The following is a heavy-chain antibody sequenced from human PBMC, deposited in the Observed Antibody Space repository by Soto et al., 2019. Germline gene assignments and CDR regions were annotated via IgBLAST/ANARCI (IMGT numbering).Heavy chain of an antibody. CDR2: IWYDGTNK. V-gene: IGHV3-33*06. J-gene: IGHJ4*02. CDR1: GFTFSSYG. Sequence: GGSLRLSCAASGFTFSSYGMHWVRQAPGKGLEWVAVIWYDGTNKYYVESVKGRFTISRDNSKNTSSLQMNSLRAEDTAVYYCAKYTDYYDSRAPSRWGQGTLVTVSS. D-gene: IGHD3-22*01. CDR3: AKYTDYYDSRAPSR.